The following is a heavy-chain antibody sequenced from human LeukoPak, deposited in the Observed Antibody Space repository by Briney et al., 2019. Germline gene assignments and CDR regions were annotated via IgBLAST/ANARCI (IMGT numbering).Heavy chain of an antibody. CDR3: ATDSWCGGDCRRFDY. Sequence: PGGSLRLSCAASGFTFRHAWMTWVRQAPGKGLEWVGRIKSNNDGGTTDYAAPVKGRFTISRDDSKNTLYLQMNSLETEDTAVYYCATDSWCGGDCRRFDYWGQGTLVTVSS. CDR1: GFTFRHAW. V-gene: IGHV3-15*01. CDR2: IKSNNDGGTT. D-gene: IGHD2-21*02. J-gene: IGHJ4*02.